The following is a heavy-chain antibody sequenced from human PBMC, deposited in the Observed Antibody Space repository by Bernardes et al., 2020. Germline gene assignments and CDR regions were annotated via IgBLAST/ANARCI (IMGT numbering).Heavy chain of an antibody. CDR1: GGSISSGGYY. Sequence: SETLSLTCTVSGGSISSGGYYWSWIRQHPGKGLEWIGYIYYSGSTYYNPSLKSRVTISVDTSKNQFSLKLSSVTAADTAVYYCARAVEVVPWGPSGRCWFDPWGQGTLVTVSS. CDR2: IYYSGST. CDR3: ARAVEVVPWGPSGRCWFDP. D-gene: IGHD2-2*01. V-gene: IGHV4-31*03. J-gene: IGHJ5*02.